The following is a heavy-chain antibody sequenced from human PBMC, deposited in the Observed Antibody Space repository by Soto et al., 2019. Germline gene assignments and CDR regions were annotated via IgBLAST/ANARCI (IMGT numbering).Heavy chain of an antibody. J-gene: IGHJ4*02. D-gene: IGHD3-22*01. CDR1: GFTFSSYA. CDR3: ASESLRRYYYDSSGYFDY. CDR2: ISYDGSNK. Sequence: GGSLRLSCAASGFTFSSYAMHWVRQAPGKGLEWVAVISYDGSNKYYADSVKGRFTTSRDNSKNTLYLQMNSLRAEDTAVYYCASESLRRYYYDSSGYFDYWGQGTLVTVSS. V-gene: IGHV3-30-3*01.